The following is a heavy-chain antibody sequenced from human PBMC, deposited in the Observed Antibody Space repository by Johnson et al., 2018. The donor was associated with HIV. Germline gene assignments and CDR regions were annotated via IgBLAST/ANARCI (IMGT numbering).Heavy chain of an antibody. V-gene: IGHV3-30*04. J-gene: IGHJ3*02. Sequence: QVQLVESGGGVVQPGRSLRLSCAASEFTFSSYAMHWVRQAPGKGLEWVAVISYDGSKKYYADSVQGRFTISRDNAKNTLYLQMNSLRAEDTAVYYCARAVYSSSSSCAFDIWGQGTMVTVSS. CDR3: ARAVYSSSSSCAFDI. CDR1: EFTFSSYA. CDR2: ISYDGSKK. D-gene: IGHD6-6*01.